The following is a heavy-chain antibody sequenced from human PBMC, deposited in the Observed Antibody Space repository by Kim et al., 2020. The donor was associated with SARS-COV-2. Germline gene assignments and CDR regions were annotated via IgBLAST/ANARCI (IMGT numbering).Heavy chain of an antibody. V-gene: IGHV3-30*18. J-gene: IGHJ6*02. Sequence: GGSLRLSCAASGFTFSSYGMHWVRQAPGKGLEWVAVISYDGSNKYYADSVKGRFTISRDNSKNTLYLQMNSLRAEDTAVYYCAKEPTNQYDFWSGYYDYYYGMDVWGQGTTVTVSS. CDR1: GFTFSSYG. CDR3: AKEPTNQYDFWSGYYDYYYGMDV. D-gene: IGHD3-3*01. CDR2: ISYDGSNK.